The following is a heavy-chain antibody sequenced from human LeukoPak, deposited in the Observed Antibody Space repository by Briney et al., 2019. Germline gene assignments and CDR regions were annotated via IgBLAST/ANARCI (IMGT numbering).Heavy chain of an antibody. J-gene: IGHJ6*03. CDR2: ISGSGGST. D-gene: IGHD3-3*01. Sequence: PGGSLRLSCAASGFTFSSYAMSWVRQAPGKGLEWVSAISGSGGSTYYADSVKGRFTISRDNSKNTLYLQMNSLRAEDTAVYYCAKDGGRFLEWLLRYYYYMDVWGKGTTVTVSS. CDR3: AKDGGRFLEWLLRYYYYMDV. CDR1: GFTFSSYA. V-gene: IGHV3-23*01.